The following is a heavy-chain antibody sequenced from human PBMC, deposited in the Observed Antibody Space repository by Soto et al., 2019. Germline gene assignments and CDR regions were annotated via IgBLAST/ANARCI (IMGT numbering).Heavy chain of an antibody. V-gene: IGHV4-38-2*02. CDR2: IFHGGTT. CDR1: DDYISNGYY. Sequence: SETLSLTCAVSDDYISNGYYWAWIRQPPGMGLDWIGSIFHGGTTHYNPSLKSRVIMSADTSKNQFSLRLNSVTTADTAVYYCARDVDWFDPWGRGTLVTVSS. J-gene: IGHJ5*02. CDR3: ARDVDWFDP.